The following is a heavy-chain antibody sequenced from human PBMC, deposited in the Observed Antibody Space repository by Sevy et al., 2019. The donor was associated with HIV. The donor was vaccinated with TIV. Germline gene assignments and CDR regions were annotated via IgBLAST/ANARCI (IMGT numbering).Heavy chain of an antibody. D-gene: IGHD2-15*01. J-gene: IGHJ5*02. CDR1: GGSISSYY. CDR3: ARSRTVVTPNWFDP. CDR2: IYYSGST. Sequence: SETLSLTCTVSGGSISSYYWSWIRQPPGKGLEWIGYIYYSGSTNYNPSLKSRVTISVDTSKNQFSLKLSSVTATDTAVYYCARSRTVVTPNWFDPWGQGTLVTVSS. V-gene: IGHV4-59*08.